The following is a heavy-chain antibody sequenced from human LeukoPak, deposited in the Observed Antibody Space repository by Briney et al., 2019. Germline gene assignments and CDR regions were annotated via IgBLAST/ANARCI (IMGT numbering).Heavy chain of an antibody. CDR3: ARHMGSGRFIYFDY. CDR2: IYYSGST. J-gene: IGHJ4*02. V-gene: IGHV4-59*08. CDR1: GGSISSYY. D-gene: IGHD1-26*01. Sequence: SETLSLTCTGSGGSISSYYWSWLRQPPGKGREGIGYIYYSGSTNYNPSLKSRVTISVDTSKNQFSLKLSSVTAADTAVYYCARHMGSGRFIYFDYWGQGTLVTVSS.